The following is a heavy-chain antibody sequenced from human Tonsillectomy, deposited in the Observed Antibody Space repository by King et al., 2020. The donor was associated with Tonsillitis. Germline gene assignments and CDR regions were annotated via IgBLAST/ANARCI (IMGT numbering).Heavy chain of an antibody. CDR1: GYICNNYW. CDR2: IDPSDSHA. D-gene: IGHD2-2*01. Sequence: GGGLGVAGGGSGYICNNYWSKWGRQRPGKGLEGRGRIDPSDSHANYAQSLQGHVTISVDKSMNTAFLQWSSLKASDTAVYYCARAPRGTTSTSCYLYYWGQGTLVTVSS. V-gene: IGHV5-10-1*01. CDR3: ARAPRGTTSTSCYLYY. J-gene: IGHJ4*02.